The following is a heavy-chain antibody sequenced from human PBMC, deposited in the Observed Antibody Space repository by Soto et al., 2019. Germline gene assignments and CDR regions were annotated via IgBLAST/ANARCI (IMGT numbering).Heavy chain of an antibody. Sequence: GGSLRLSCTTSGFTFSTYDMHWVRQGAGKGLEWVSGIIVAGDTFYPDSGKGRFVISRENAKNSLYLQMDSLRAEDTAVYYCASSWLGYCSGGSCPSKSDAFDIWGQGTMVTVSS. CDR1: GFTFSTYD. J-gene: IGHJ3*02. V-gene: IGHV3-13*01. D-gene: IGHD2-15*01. CDR2: IIVAGDT. CDR3: ASSWLGYCSGGSCPSKSDAFDI.